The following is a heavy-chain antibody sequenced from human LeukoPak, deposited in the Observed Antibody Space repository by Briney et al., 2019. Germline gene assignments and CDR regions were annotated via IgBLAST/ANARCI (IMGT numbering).Heavy chain of an antibody. CDR2: IYTSGST. CDR3: ARDAGTGTTGNYYYYMDV. J-gene: IGHJ6*03. Sequence: SETLSLTCTVSGGSISGYYWSWIRQPAGKGLEWVGRIYTSGSTNYNPSLESRVTISVDKSKNQFSLKLSSVTAADTAVYYCARDAGTGTTGNYYYYMDVWGKGTTVTVSS. CDR1: GGSISGYY. D-gene: IGHD1-7*01. V-gene: IGHV4-4*07.